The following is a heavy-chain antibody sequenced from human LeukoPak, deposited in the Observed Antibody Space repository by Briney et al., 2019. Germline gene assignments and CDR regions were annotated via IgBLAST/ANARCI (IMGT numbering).Heavy chain of an antibody. CDR3: ARQPTPWGNFDY. CDR1: GSRFTNYW. D-gene: IGHD3-16*01. Sequence: GESLEISGKGSGSRFTNYWIGGVRQLPGKGLGWMGIIYPGDTDTKYSPSFQGQVTISADKSISTAYLQWRSLKASDTAMYYCARQPTPWGNFDYWGQGTLVTVSS. V-gene: IGHV5-51*01. J-gene: IGHJ4*02. CDR2: IYPGDTDT.